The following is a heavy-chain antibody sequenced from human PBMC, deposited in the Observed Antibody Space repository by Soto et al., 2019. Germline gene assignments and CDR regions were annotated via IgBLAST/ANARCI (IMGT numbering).Heavy chain of an antibody. Sequence: QVQLQQWGAGLLKPSETLSLTCAVYGGSFSGYYWSWIRQPPGKGRAWIGEINHSGSTNYNPSLNSRVTISVDTSNNQFSLKLSSVTAADTAVYYCARIPVVVVVAATNYYYYYGMDVWGQGTTVTVSS. CDR3: ARIPVVVVVAATNYYYYYGMDV. J-gene: IGHJ6*02. CDR1: GGSFSGYY. V-gene: IGHV4-34*01. CDR2: INHSGST. D-gene: IGHD2-15*01.